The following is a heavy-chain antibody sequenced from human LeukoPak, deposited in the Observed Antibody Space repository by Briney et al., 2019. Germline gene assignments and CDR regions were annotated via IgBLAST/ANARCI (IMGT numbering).Heavy chain of an antibody. CDR1: GGSISSYY. D-gene: IGHD3-3*01. J-gene: IGHJ6*03. V-gene: IGHV4-4*07. CDR2: IYTSGST. CDR3: ARDTGPRDFYYYYTDV. Sequence: SETLSLTCTVSGGSISSYYWSWIRQPAGKGLEWIGRIYTSGSTNYNPSLKNRVTMSVYTSKNHFCLKLSCVTAADTAVYYWARDTGPRDFYYYYTDVWAKGPRSPSP.